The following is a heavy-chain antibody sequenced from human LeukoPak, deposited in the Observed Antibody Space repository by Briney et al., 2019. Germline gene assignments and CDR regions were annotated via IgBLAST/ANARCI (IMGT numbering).Heavy chain of an antibody. CDR2: INKDGSVT. CDR1: GFTFSNYW. Sequence: GGSLRLSCAASGFTFSNYWMYWVRQAPGKGLVWVSRINKDGSVTDYAESVKGRFSISRDNAKNTLYLQMNSLRVEDTAIYYCVKVRGRARVGYFDYWGQGTLVTVSS. J-gene: IGHJ4*02. V-gene: IGHV3-74*01. CDR3: VKVRGRARVGYFDY. D-gene: IGHD1-26*01.